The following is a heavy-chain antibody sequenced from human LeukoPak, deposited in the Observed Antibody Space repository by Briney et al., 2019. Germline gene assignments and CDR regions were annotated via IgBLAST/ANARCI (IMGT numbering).Heavy chain of an antibody. Sequence: GGSLRLSCAASGFTFSTYDMNWVRQAPGKGLEWVSYISSTGSTIYYADSVKGRFTISRDNAKNSLYLQMNSLRAEDTAVYYCARDLGLWFGSIGGAFDIWGQGTMVTVSS. D-gene: IGHD3-10*01. J-gene: IGHJ3*02. V-gene: IGHV3-48*03. CDR2: ISSTGSTI. CDR3: ARDLGLWFGSIGGAFDI. CDR1: GFTFSTYD.